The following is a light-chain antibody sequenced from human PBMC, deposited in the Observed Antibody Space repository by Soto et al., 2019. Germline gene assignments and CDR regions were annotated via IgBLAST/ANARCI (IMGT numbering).Light chain of an antibody. Sequence: DIVMTQSPLSLPVTPGEPASISCRSGQSLLHTNGYTYLDWYLQKPGQSPQLLIYLGSTRASGVPDRFSGSGSGTDITLKISRVGAEDVGVYYCMQALQPPWTFGQGTKLEIK. CDR1: QSLLHTNGYTY. J-gene: IGKJ2*02. CDR3: MQALQPPWT. CDR2: LGS. V-gene: IGKV2-28*01.